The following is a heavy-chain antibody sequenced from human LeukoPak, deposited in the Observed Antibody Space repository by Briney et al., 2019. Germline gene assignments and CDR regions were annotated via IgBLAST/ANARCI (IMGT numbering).Heavy chain of an antibody. CDR3: ASRGNYYDSSGYEFDY. CDR1: GYIFTNNW. J-gene: IGHJ4*02. V-gene: IGHV5-51*01. Sequence: GESLKISCKASGYIFTNNWIGWVRQMPGKGLEWMGIVFPADSDTRYGPSFQGQVTVSADRSITTAYLQWSSLKASDTAMYYCASRGNYYDSSGYEFDYWGQGTLVTVSS. D-gene: IGHD3-22*01. CDR2: VFPADSDT.